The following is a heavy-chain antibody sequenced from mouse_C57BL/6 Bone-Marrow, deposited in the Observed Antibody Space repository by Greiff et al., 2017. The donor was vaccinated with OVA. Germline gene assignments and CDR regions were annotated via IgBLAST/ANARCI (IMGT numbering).Heavy chain of an antibody. CDR1: GYTFTSYG. J-gene: IGHJ2*01. CDR2: IYPRSGTT. V-gene: IGHV1-81*01. Sequence: QVQLKQSGAELARPGASVKLSCNASGYTFTSYGISWVKQRTGQGLEWIGEIYPRSGTTYYNEKFKGKAKLTADTSSSTVFMGLRSLTTEDSAVSICASFDYWGRGTATTVSS. CDR3: ASFDY.